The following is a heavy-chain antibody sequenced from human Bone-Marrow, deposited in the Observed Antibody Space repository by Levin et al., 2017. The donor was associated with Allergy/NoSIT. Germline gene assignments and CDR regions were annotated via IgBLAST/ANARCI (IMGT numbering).Heavy chain of an antibody. V-gene: IGHV4-39*01. D-gene: IGHD6-19*01. CDR1: GASISSSGYY. CDR2: VFYSGTT. CDR3: ARLAPGIAVAGLYWYFDL. Sequence: SETLSLTCTVSGASISSSGYYWGWVRQPPGKGLEWIGTVFYSGTTYYNPSLKSRVTQSVDTSKNQFSLKLPSVTAADTAVYYCARLAPGIAVAGLYWYFDLWGRGTLVTVSS. J-gene: IGHJ2*01.